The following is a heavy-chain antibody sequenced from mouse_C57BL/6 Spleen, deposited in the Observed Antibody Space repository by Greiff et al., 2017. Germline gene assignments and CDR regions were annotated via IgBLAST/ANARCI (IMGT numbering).Heavy chain of an antibody. V-gene: IGHV3-6*01. CDR3: ASWGPSYAMDY. CDR1: GYSITSGYY. CDR2: ISYDGSN. J-gene: IGHJ4*01. D-gene: IGHD3-3*01. Sequence: EVKLMESGPGLVKPSQSLSLTCSVTGYSITSGYYWNWIRQFPGNKLEWMGYISYDGSNNYNPSLKNRISITRDTSKNQFFLKLNSVTTEDTATYYCASWGPSYAMDYWGQGTSVTVSS.